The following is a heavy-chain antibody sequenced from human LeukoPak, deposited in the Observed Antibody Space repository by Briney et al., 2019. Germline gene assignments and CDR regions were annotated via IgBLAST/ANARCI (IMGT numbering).Heavy chain of an antibody. CDR1: GYTFTVYN. CDR3: EIPSIAARPHYFDY. Sequence: GASVTVSFKASGYTFTVYNMHWVRHAPRQGLGRMGWINPNSGGTNYAQKLQGRVTMNRDTSISIAYMELSRLRSDDSSVYYGEIPSIAARPHYFDYWGQGTLVTVSS. D-gene: IGHD6-6*01. V-gene: IGHV1-2*02. CDR2: INPNSGGT. J-gene: IGHJ4*02.